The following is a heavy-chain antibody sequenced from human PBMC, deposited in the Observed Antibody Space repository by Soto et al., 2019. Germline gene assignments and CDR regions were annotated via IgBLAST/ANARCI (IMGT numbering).Heavy chain of an antibody. D-gene: IGHD2-21*02. V-gene: IGHV4-59*01. J-gene: IGHJ6*02. Sequence: PSETLSLTCTVSGGSISSYYWSWIRQPPGKGLEWIGYIYFRGTTNYNPSLKSRVTMSADTSKNQFSLKLNSVTAADTAVYYCARDLWGYCGTDCYPLDVWGQGTTVTVS. CDR1: GGSISSYY. CDR2: IYFRGTT. CDR3: ARDLWGYCGTDCYPLDV.